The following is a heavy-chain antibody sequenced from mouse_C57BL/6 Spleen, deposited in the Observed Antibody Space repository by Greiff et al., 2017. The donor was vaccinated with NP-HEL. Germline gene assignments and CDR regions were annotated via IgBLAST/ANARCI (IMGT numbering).Heavy chain of an antibody. CDR3: TIGSSGYRDY. J-gene: IGHJ2*01. D-gene: IGHD3-2*02. CDR2: IDPENGDT. CDR1: GFNIKDDY. V-gene: IGHV14-4*01. Sequence: VQLQQSGAELVRPGASVKLSCTASGFNIKDDYMHWVKQRPEQGLEWIGWIDPENGDTEYASKFQGKATITADTSSNTAYLQLSSLTSEDTAVYYCTIGSSGYRDYWGQGTTLTVSS.